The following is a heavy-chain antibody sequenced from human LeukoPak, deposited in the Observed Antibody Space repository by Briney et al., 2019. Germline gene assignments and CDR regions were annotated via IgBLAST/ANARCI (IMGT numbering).Heavy chain of an antibody. V-gene: IGHV1-2*02. Sequence: ASVKVSCKASGYTFTVYYMHWVRQAPGQGLEGMGWINPNSGGTNYAQKFQGRVTMTRDTSISTAYMELSRLRSDDTAVYYCARASATGYFDYWGQGTLVTVSS. CDR3: ARASATGYFDY. J-gene: IGHJ4*02. CDR1: GYTFTVYY. CDR2: INPNSGGT.